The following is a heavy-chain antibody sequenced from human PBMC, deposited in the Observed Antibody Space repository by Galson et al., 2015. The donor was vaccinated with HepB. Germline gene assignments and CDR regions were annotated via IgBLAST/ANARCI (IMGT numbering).Heavy chain of an antibody. Sequence: QSGAEVKKPGESLRISCQASGHSSPNYWINWVRQMPGKGLEWVGKIDPRDSYTNYSPSFQGHVTISADRSISTAYLQWRSLKASDTAIYYCARRKRGYSGNDLSGMDVWGQGTTVTVSS. CDR2: IDPRDSYT. D-gene: IGHD5-12*01. CDR1: GHSSPNYW. V-gene: IGHV5-10-1*01. CDR3: ARRKRGYSGNDLSGMDV. J-gene: IGHJ6*02.